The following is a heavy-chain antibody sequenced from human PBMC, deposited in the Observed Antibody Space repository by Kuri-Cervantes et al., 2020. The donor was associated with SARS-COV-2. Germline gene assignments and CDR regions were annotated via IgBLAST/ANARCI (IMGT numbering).Heavy chain of an antibody. D-gene: IGHD3-3*01. CDR2: ISGSGGST. CDR1: GFTFSSYA. J-gene: IGHJ4*02. Sequence: LSLTCAASGFTFSSYAMSWVRQAPGKGLEWVSAISGSGGSTYYADSVKGRFTISRDNSKNTLYLQMNSLRAEDTAVYYCVRRFLEWLLYENYFDYWGQGTLVTVSS. V-gene: IGHV3-23*01. CDR3: VRRFLEWLLYENYFDY.